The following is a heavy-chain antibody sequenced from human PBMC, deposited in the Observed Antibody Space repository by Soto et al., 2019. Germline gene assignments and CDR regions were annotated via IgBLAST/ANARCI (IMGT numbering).Heavy chain of an antibody. CDR1: GGSISGFF. CDR3: ARGGSTHYYYGLDV. J-gene: IGHJ6*02. CDR2: VAASGST. Sequence: SETLSLTCTVSGGSISGFFWTWVRQPPGMPLEGLGHVAASGSTAYNPSLRSRLSLSLDVSKNRFSLELTSVTAADTATYFCARGGSTHYYYGLDVWGQGTTVPVSS. V-gene: IGHV4-4*07.